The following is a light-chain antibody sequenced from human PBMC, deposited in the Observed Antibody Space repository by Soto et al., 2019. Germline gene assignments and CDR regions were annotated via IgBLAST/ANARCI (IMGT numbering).Light chain of an antibody. CDR2: RAS. Sequence: DIQLSQSPSTLSASVGDSVTITCRASQRISTWLAWFQQKPGKAPKFLIYRASSLESGIPSRFSGSGSGTDFTLTICSLQPEDFATYYCQQSYSTLTFGGGTKVDIK. CDR1: QRISTW. CDR3: QQSYSTLT. J-gene: IGKJ4*01. V-gene: IGKV1-5*03.